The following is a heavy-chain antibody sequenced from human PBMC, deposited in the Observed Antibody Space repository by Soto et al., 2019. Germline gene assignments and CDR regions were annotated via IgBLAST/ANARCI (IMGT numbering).Heavy chain of an antibody. D-gene: IGHD2-15*01. Sequence: GGSLRLSCAASGFTFDDYTMHWVRQAPGKGLEWVSLISWDGGSTYYADSVKGRFTISRDNSKRSLYLQMMSLTAEDTAIYYCVRGGGGGLFDPWGQGTMVTVSS. J-gene: IGHJ5*02. V-gene: IGHV3-43*01. CDR2: ISWDGGST. CDR3: VRGGGGGLFDP. CDR1: GFTFDDYT.